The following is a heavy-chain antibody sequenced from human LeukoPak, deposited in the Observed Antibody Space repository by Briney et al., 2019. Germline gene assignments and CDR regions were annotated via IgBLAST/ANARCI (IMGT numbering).Heavy chain of an antibody. Sequence: SVKVSCKASGGTFSSYTISWVRQAPGQGLEWMGRIIPILGIANYAQKFQGRVTITTDESTSTAYMELSSLRSEDTAVYYCATTSIGYDAFDIWGQGTMVTVSS. J-gene: IGHJ3*02. CDR1: GGTFSSYT. CDR3: ATTSIGYDAFDI. CDR2: IIPILGIA. D-gene: IGHD6-25*01. V-gene: IGHV1-69*02.